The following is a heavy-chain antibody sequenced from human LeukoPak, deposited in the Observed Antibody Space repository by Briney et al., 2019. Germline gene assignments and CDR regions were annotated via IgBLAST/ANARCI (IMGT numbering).Heavy chain of an antibody. V-gene: IGHV3-7*03. J-gene: IGHJ4*02. D-gene: IGHD6-13*01. CDR2: IKQDGSEK. CDR1: GFTFSSYW. Sequence: PGGSLRLSCAASGFTFSSYWMSWVRQAPGKGLEWVANIKQDGSEKFYVDSVKGRFTISRDNAKNSLYLQMNSLRDEDMALYYCAKDSRSVSGVIAAGTFDYWGQGTLVTVSS. CDR3: AKDSRSVSGVIAAGTFDY.